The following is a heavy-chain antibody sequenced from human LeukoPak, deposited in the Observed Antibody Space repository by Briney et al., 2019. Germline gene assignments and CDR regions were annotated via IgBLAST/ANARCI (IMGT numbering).Heavy chain of an antibody. V-gene: IGHV3-23*01. CDR3: AKAPVTTCRGAYCYPFDY. Sequence: PGGSLRLSCAASGFTFSSYGMSWVRQAPGKGLGWVSAISGSGGSTYYADSVKGRFTISRDNSKNTLYLQMNSLRAEDTAVYYCAKAPVTTCRGAYCYPFDYWGQGTLVTVSS. CDR1: GFTFSSYG. CDR2: ISGSGGST. D-gene: IGHD2-21*01. J-gene: IGHJ4*02.